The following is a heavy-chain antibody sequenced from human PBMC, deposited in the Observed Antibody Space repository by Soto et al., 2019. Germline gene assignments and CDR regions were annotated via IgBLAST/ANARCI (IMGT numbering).Heavy chain of an antibody. Sequence: QITLKESGPPLVKPTQPLTLTCNFSGFSLTTDGVGVGWVRQPPGGALEWLSLIYWDDDERYRPSLKTRLTITKDPSKNQVDLIMTNMDPVDTATYYCAHSRNLITEDAQVGDFDYWGQGILVTVSS. CDR2: IYWDDDE. D-gene: IGHD3-10*01. V-gene: IGHV2-5*02. CDR1: GFSLTTDGVG. CDR3: AHSRNLITEDAQVGDFDY. J-gene: IGHJ4*02.